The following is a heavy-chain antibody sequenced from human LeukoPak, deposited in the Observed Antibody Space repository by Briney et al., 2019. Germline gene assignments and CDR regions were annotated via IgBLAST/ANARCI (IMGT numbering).Heavy chain of an antibody. CDR3: ARDYPQGNRSGGGTPGNWFDP. V-gene: IGHV3-30-3*01. D-gene: IGHD3-16*02. Sequence: PEGSLRLSCAASGFTFSSYAMHWVRQAPGKGLEWVAVISYDGSNKYYADSVKGRFTISRDNSKNTLYLQMNSLRAEDTAVYYCARDYPQGNRSGGGTPGNWFDPWGQGTLVTVSS. CDR1: GFTFSSYA. J-gene: IGHJ5*02. CDR2: ISYDGSNK.